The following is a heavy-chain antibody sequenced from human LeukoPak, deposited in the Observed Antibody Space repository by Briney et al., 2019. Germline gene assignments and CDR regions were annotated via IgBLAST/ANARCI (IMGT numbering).Heavy chain of an antibody. CDR3: ARLPAAYSSFDP. D-gene: IGHD2-2*01. J-gene: IGHJ5*02. V-gene: IGHV1-18*01. CDR1: GYTFTSYG. CDR2: ISAYNGNT. Sequence: ASVRVSCKASGYTFTSYGISWVRQAPGQGLKWMGWISAYNGNTNYAQKLQGRVTMTTDTSTSTAYMELRSLRSDDTAVYYCARLPAAYSSFDPWGQGTLVTVSS.